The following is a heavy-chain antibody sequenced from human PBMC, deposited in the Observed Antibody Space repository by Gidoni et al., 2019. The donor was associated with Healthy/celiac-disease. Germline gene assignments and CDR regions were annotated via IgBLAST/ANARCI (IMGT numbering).Heavy chain of an antibody. V-gene: IGHV3-66*01. J-gene: IGHJ3*02. CDR1: GFTVRRNY. CDR2: IYSGGST. Sequence: EVQLVESGGGLVQPGGSLRLSCAASGFTVRRNYMGWVRQAPGKGLGWVSVIYSGGSTYYADSVKGRFTISRDNSKNTLYLQMNSLRAEDTAVYYCAREGIAVEDAFDIWGQGTMVTVSS. CDR3: AREGIAVEDAFDI. D-gene: IGHD6-19*01.